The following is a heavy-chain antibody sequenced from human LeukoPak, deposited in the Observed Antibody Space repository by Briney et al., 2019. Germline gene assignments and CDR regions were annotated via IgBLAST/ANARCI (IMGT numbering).Heavy chain of an antibody. CDR2: ISYDGSNK. CDR1: GFTFSSYA. Sequence: GGSLRLSCAASGFTFSSYAMSWVRQAPGKGLEWVAVISYDGSNKYYADSVKGRFTISRDNSKNTLYLQMNSLRAEDTAVYYCAKGGVVVPAAIGGVIDYWGQGTLVTVSS. J-gene: IGHJ4*02. D-gene: IGHD2-2*02. V-gene: IGHV3-30*18. CDR3: AKGGVVVPAAIGGVIDY.